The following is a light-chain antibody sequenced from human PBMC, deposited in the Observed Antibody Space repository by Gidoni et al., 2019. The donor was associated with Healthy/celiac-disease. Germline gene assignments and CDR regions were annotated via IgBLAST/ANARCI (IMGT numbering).Light chain of an antibody. CDR2: GAS. J-gene: IGKJ1*01. V-gene: IGKV3-20*01. CDR1: QSVSSSY. CDR3: QQYGSSRWT. Sequence: ILLTQSPVTLSLSPGERATLSCRASQSVSSSYLAWYQQKPGQAPRLLIYGASSRATGIPDRFSGSGAGTDFTLTISRLEPEDFAVYYCQQYGSSRWTFGQGTKVEIK.